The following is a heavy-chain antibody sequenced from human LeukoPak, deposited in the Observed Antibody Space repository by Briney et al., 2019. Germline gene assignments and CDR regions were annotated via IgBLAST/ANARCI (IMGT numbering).Heavy chain of an antibody. CDR1: GDSVSSNSAA. CDR3: ARWVVLMVYAPTDAFDI. J-gene: IGHJ3*02. V-gene: IGHV6-1*01. D-gene: IGHD2-8*01. CDR2: TYYRSKWYN. Sequence: SQTLSLTCAISGDSVSSNSAAWNCITQSPSRGLEWLGRTYYRSKWYNDYAVSVKSRITINPDTSKNQFSLPLNSVTPEDTAVYYCARWVVLMVYAPTDAFDIWGQGTMVTVSS.